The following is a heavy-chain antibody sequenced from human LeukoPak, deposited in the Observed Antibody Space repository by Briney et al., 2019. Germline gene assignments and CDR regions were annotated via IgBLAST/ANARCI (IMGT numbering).Heavy chain of an antibody. Sequence: SETLSLTCAVYGGSFIGYDWTWIRQPPGQGLEWIGEINHSGGTNYNPSLKSRVTISVDTSKNQFSLKLSSVTAADTAVYYCASLARGGNWFDPWGQGTLVTVSS. J-gene: IGHJ5*02. CDR2: INHSGGT. CDR3: ASLARGGNWFDP. D-gene: IGHD6-6*01. V-gene: IGHV4-34*01. CDR1: GGSFIGYD.